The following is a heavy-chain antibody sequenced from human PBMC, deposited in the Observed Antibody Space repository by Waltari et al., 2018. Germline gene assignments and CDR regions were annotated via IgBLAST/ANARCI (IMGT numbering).Heavy chain of an antibody. D-gene: IGHD3-9*01. Sequence: EVQLVESGGGLVKPGGSLRLSCAASGFTFSSYSMNWVRQAPGKGLEWVSSISSSSSYIYYADSVKGRFTIARDNAKNSLYLQMNSLRAEDTAVYYCARELLAKGRYFDWEKDYWGQGTLVTVSS. CDR3: ARELLAKGRYFDWEKDY. CDR2: ISSSSSYI. CDR1: GFTFSSYS. J-gene: IGHJ4*02. V-gene: IGHV3-21*01.